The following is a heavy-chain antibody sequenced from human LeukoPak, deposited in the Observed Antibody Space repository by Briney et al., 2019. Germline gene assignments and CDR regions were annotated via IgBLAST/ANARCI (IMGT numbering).Heavy chain of an antibody. J-gene: IGHJ4*02. CDR3: TRDQMNY. CDR1: EFAVSRNY. V-gene: IGHV3-53*01. D-gene: IGHD5-24*01. Sequence: GGSLRLSCTVSEFAVSRNYMLWVRQAPGKGLEWVSLIFSNGDTHYADSVKGRFTISRDTSKNTVSLQMNSLRVEDTAMYYCTRDQMNYWGQGTLVTVSS. CDR2: IFSNGDT.